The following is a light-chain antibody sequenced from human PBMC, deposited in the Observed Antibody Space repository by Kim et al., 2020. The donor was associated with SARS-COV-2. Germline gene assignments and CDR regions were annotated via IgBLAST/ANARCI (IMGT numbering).Light chain of an antibody. V-gene: IGKV1-12*01. CDR3: QQSNNFPIT. Sequence: DVQMTQSPSSVSASVGDTVTITCRASQGIASWLAWYQQKPGKAPEPLIYAASALQSGVSSRFSGSGSGREFTLTIRSLQPEDVATYFCQQSNNFPITFGQGTRLEIK. J-gene: IGKJ5*01. CDR2: AAS. CDR1: QGIASW.